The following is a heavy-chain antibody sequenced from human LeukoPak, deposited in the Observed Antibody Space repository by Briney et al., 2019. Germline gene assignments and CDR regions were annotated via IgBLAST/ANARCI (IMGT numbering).Heavy chain of an antibody. CDR1: GFTFSNYA. D-gene: IGHD4-17*01. CDR3: ARAACGDYVNGFAP. V-gene: IGHV3-30-3*01. Sequence: GGSLRLSCAASGFTFSNYAMHWVRQAPGKGLEWVAVISYDGSNKYYADSVKGRFTISRDNSKNTLYLQMNSLRAEDTALYYCARAACGDYVNGFAPGGQGILVIVSS. J-gene: IGHJ5*02. CDR2: ISYDGSNK.